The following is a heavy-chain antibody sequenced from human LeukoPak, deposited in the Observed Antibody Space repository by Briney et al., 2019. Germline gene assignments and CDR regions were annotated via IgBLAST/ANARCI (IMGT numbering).Heavy chain of an antibody. D-gene: IGHD4-11*01. J-gene: IGHJ4*02. Sequence: GGSLRLSCAASGFTFRTYWMSWVRQAPGKGLEWVANIKQDGSEKYYVDSVKGRFTISRDNAKNSLYLQMNSLRAEDTAVYYCVSSNSQGGDWGQGTLVTVSS. CDR3: VSSNSQGGD. CDR2: IKQDGSEK. V-gene: IGHV3-7*05. CDR1: GFTFRTYW.